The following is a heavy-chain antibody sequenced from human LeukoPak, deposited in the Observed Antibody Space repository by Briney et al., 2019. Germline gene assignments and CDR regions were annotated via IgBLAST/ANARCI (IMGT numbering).Heavy chain of an antibody. D-gene: IGHD3-22*01. CDR1: GGPFSGYH. V-gene: IGHV4-34*01. CDR3: ATTLYDSSGYIREYNWFDP. Sequence: ASETLSLTCAVYGGPFSGYHWIWTRHPPGKGRGWIGEINHSGSTKYNPSLQSRVTISVDTSKNQFSLKLSSVTAADTAVYYCATTLYDSSGYIREYNWFDPWGQGTLVTVSS. CDR2: INHSGST. J-gene: IGHJ5*02.